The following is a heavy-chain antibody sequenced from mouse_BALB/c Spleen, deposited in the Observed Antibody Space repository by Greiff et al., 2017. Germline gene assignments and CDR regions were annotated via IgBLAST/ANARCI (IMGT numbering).Heavy chain of an antibody. Sequence: EVKLQQSGPELVKPGASVKIPCKASGYTFTDYNMDWVKQSHGKSLEWIGDINPNNGGTIYNQKFKGKATLTVDKSSSTAYMELRSLTSEDTAVYYCARRKKKTTWGYYFDYWGQGTTLTVSS. CDR2: INPNNGGT. CDR3: ARRKKKTTWGYYFDY. V-gene: IGHV1-18*01. J-gene: IGHJ2*01. D-gene: IGHD2-12*01. CDR1: GYTFTDYN.